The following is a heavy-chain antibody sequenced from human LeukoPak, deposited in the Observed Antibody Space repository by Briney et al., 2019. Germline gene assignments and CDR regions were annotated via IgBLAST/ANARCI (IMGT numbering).Heavy chain of an antibody. CDR3: TTELRPQTGGSIWRMDV. D-gene: IGHD4-17*01. J-gene: IGHJ6*03. CDR2: IKSKTDGGTT. CDR1: GFTFSNAW. Sequence: GGSLRLSCAASGFTFSNAWMSWVRQAPGKGLEWVGRIKSKTDGGTTDYAAPVKGRFTISRDDSKNTLYLQMNSLKTEDTAVYYCTTELRPQTGGSIWRMDVWGKGTTVTISS. V-gene: IGHV3-15*01.